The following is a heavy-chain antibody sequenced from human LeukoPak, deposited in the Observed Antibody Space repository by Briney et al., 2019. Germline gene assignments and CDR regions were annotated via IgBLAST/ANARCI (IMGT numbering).Heavy chain of an antibody. Sequence: SVKVSCKASGGTFSSYAISWVRQAPGQGLEWMGRIIPIFGTANYAQKFQARVTITTDESTSTAYMELSSLRSEDTAVYYCAREDPNGSPGAFDIWGQGTMVTVSS. CDR1: GGTFSSYA. CDR2: IIPIFGTA. J-gene: IGHJ3*02. CDR3: AREDPNGSPGAFDI. D-gene: IGHD5-24*01. V-gene: IGHV1-69*05.